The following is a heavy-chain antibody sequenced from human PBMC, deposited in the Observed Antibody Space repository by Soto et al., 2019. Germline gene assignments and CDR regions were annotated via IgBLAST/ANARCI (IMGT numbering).Heavy chain of an antibody. Sequence: GGSLRLSCAASGFTFSSYSMNWVRQAPGKGLEWVSYISSSSSTIYYADSVKGRFTISRDNAKNSLYLQMNSLRDEDTAVYYCARRMGSSATYYYYGMDVWGQGTTVTVSS. CDR3: ARRMGSSATYYYYGMDV. CDR2: ISSSSSTI. D-gene: IGHD6-6*01. CDR1: GFTFSSYS. J-gene: IGHJ6*02. V-gene: IGHV3-48*02.